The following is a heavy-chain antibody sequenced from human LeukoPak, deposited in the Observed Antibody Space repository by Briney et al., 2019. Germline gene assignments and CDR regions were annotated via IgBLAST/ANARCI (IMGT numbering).Heavy chain of an antibody. Sequence: KPSETLSLTRTVSGGSISSSSYYWGWIRQPPGKGLEWIGSIYYSGSTYYNPSLKSRVTISVDTSKNQFSLKLSSVTAADTAVYYCARRVVVVTAIPYYYFDYWGQGTLVTVSS. CDR3: ARRVVVVTAIPYYYFDY. J-gene: IGHJ4*02. V-gene: IGHV4-39*01. CDR1: GGSISSSSYY. D-gene: IGHD2-21*02. CDR2: IYYSGST.